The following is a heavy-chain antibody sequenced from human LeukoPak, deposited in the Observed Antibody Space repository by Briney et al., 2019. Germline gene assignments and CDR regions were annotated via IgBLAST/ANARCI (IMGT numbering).Heavy chain of an antibody. D-gene: IGHD1/OR15-1a*01. J-gene: IGHJ5*02. Sequence: GGSLRLSCAASGFTFSSYGMSWVRQAPGKGLEWVSGLSGSGRATYYAHSVKGRFTISRENSQNAMFLQMNSLRVDDTAVYYCARQRVMLTGTGGTWIDPWGQGTLVTVSS. V-gene: IGHV3-23*01. CDR3: ARQRVMLTGTGGTWIDP. CDR2: LSGSGRAT. CDR1: GFTFSSYG.